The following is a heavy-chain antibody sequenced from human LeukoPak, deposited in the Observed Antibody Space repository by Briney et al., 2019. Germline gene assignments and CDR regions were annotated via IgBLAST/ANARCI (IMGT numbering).Heavy chain of an antibody. V-gene: IGHV3-7*01. D-gene: IGHD2-15*01. CDR2: IKQDGSEK. Sequence: PTGGSLRLSCAASGFTFSSYWMSWVRQAPGKGLEWVANIKQDGSEKYYVDSVKGRFTISRDNAKNSLYLQMNSLRAEDTAVYYCATRPPYCSGGSCYSGFDYWGQGTLVTVSS. CDR1: GFTFSSYW. J-gene: IGHJ4*02. CDR3: ATRPPYCSGGSCYSGFDY.